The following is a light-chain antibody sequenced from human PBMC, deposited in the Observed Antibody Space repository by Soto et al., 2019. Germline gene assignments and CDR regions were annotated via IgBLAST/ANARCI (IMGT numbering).Light chain of an antibody. V-gene: IGKV1-39*01. J-gene: IGKJ5*01. CDR3: QQSYSTPPIT. CDR1: QIISSY. CDR2: AAS. Sequence: DIQLTQSPSTLSASVGDRVTITCRASQIISSYLNWYQQKPGKAPKLLIYAASSLQSGVPSRFSGSGSGTDFTLTISSLQPEDFETYYCQQSYSTPPITFGQGTRLE.